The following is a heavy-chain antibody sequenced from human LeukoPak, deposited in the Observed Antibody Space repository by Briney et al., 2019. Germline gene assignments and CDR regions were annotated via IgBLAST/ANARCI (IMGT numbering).Heavy chain of an antibody. D-gene: IGHD6-19*01. CDR3: ARHVEGIAVDP. CDR2: IHTGGTT. CDR1: GGSIGDDY. J-gene: IGHJ5*02. V-gene: IGHV4-4*07. Sequence: SETLSLTCTVSGGSIGDDYFAWIRQPAGKGLEWIGRIHTGGTTNYNPSLMSRVTISVDTSKNQFSLKLSSVTAADTAVYYCARHVEGIAVDPWGQGTLVTVSS.